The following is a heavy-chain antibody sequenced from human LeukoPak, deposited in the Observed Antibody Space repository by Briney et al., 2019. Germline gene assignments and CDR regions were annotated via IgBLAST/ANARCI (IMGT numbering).Heavy chain of an antibody. CDR1: GGSISSGSYY. Sequence: PSETLSLTCTVSGGSISSGSYYWGWIRQPPGKGLEWIGNISYSGGTYYNPSLKSRVTISVDTPKNQFSLKLSSVTAADTAVYYCARQTRITIFGNHLIDPCGQGTLVTVSS. J-gene: IGHJ5*02. V-gene: IGHV4-39*01. D-gene: IGHD3-3*01. CDR3: ARQTRITIFGNHLIDP. CDR2: ISYSGGT.